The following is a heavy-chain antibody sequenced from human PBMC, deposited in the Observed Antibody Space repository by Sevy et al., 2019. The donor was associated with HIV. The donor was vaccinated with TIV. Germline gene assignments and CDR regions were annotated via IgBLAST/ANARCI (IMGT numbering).Heavy chain of an antibody. J-gene: IGHJ4*02. CDR3: VRHPGVATLYFDY. CDR2: IYPGDSDT. Sequence: GESLKISCKGSGYTFTNYWIGWVRQIPGKGLEWMGIIYPGDSDTRYSPSFQGQVTISADKSTSTAYLQWSSLKASDTAIYYCVRHPGVATLYFDYWGQGILVTVSS. D-gene: IGHD5-12*01. V-gene: IGHV5-51*01. CDR1: GYTFTNYW.